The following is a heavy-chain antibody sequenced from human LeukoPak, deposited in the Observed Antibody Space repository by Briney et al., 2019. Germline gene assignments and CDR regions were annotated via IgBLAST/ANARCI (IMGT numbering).Heavy chain of an antibody. J-gene: IGHJ4*02. CDR2: ISSSSSYI. CDR3: AREAEGSSSWYFDY. Sequence: GGSLRLSCAVSGFTFSSYSMNWVRQAPGKGLEWVSSISSSSSYIYYADSVKGRFTISRDNAKNSLYLQMNSLRAEDTAVYYCAREAEGSSSWYFDYWGQGTLVTVSS. V-gene: IGHV3-21*01. D-gene: IGHD6-13*01. CDR1: GFTFSSYS.